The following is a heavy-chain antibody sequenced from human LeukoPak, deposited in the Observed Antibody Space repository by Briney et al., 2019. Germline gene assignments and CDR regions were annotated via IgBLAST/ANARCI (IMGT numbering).Heavy chain of an antibody. CDR2: INHSGST. V-gene: IGHV4-34*01. D-gene: IGHD5-18*01. Sequence: SETLSLTCTVSGGSISSYYWSWIRQPPGKGLEWIGEINHSGSTNYNPSLKSRVTISVDTSKNQFSLKLSSVTAADTAVYYCARRRGYSYGTLDYWGQGTLVTVSS. CDR1: GGSISSYY. CDR3: ARRRGYSYGTLDY. J-gene: IGHJ4*02.